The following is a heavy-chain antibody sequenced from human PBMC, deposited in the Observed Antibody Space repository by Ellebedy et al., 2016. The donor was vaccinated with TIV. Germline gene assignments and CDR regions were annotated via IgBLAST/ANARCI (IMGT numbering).Heavy chain of an antibody. CDR3: ANNLARTGDFDY. J-gene: IGHJ4*02. CDR1: GYTFTSYD. V-gene: IGHV1-8*01. Sequence: AASVKVSCKASGYTFTSYDINWVRQATGQGLEWLGWMNPNSGNKGYAQKFQGRVTLTRDTSISTAYMELTSLTFEDTAVYYCANNLARTGDFDYWGQGTLVTVSS. D-gene: IGHD7-27*01. CDR2: MNPNSGNK.